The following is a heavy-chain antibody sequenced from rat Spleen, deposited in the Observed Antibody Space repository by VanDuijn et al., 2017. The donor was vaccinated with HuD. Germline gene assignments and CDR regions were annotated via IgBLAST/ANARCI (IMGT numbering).Heavy chain of an antibody. CDR3: ARADYGGYDY. V-gene: IGHV5-29*01. J-gene: IGHJ2*01. CDR2: IIYDGTSA. CDR1: GLSFSNYD. D-gene: IGHD1-11*01. Sequence: EVQLVESGGGLVQPGRSMKLSCAASGLSFSNYDMAWVRQAPTKGLEGVASIIYDGTSAYYQDSVKGRFTFSRDNAQNTLYLQMSKLGSEDTAIYYCARADYGGYDYWGQGVMVTVSS.